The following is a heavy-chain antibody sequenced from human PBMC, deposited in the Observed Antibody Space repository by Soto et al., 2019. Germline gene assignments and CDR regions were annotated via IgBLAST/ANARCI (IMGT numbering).Heavy chain of an antibody. J-gene: IGHJ4*02. CDR1: GYAFTTYY. CDR2: INPADGGT. CDR3: APNYDFDY. Sequence: QVQLVQSGAEVKKPGASVRISCKASGYAFTTYYIHWVRQAPGQGLEWMGIINPADGGTSYAQRFQGRITMNRAPSTSTAHMALVSLGANDTAIYFCAPNYDFDYWGQGTLVTVSS. D-gene: IGHD3-16*01. V-gene: IGHV1-46*01.